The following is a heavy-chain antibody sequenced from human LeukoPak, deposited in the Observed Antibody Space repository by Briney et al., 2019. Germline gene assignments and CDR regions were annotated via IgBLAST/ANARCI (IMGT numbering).Heavy chain of an antibody. Sequence: ASVKVSCNASGYTFTNYAMNWVRQAPGQGLEWMGWIHPSTGNPAYAQGFAGRFVFSLDTSVSTTYLQISSLKAEDTAVYFCARAFQSLGGLSLPDYWGQGTLVTVSP. CDR3: ARAFQSLGGLSLPDY. CDR2: IHPSTGNP. J-gene: IGHJ4*02. V-gene: IGHV7-4-1*02. D-gene: IGHD3-16*02. CDR1: GYTFTNYA.